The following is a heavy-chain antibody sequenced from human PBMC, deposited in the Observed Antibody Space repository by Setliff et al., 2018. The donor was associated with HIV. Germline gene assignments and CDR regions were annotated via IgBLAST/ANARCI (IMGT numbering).Heavy chain of an antibody. Sequence: GGSLRLSCAASGFTFSSYGMQWVRQAPGKGLEWVTFIAYDGSREQYIDSVKGRFTISRDNSKNTLYLQMNSLRPEDTALYYCVRDLLWAFDMWGPGTMVTVSS. CDR2: IAYDGSRE. CDR1: GFTFSSYG. CDR3: VRDLLWAFDM. J-gene: IGHJ3*02. V-gene: IGHV3-33*05. D-gene: IGHD3-10*01.